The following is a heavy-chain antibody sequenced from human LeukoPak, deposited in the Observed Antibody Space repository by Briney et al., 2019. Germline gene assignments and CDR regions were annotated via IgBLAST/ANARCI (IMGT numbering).Heavy chain of an antibody. V-gene: IGHV3-7*04. CDR3: ARGDHDYSNQIYYGLDV. Sequence: PGGSLRLSCAASGFTFSSYWMSWVRQAPGKGLEWVASIEEDGSEKYYVDSVKGRCTISRDSAKNTLYLQMNSLRVEDTAVYYCARGDHDYSNQIYYGLDVWGQGTTVTVSS. J-gene: IGHJ6*02. CDR1: GFTFSSYW. CDR2: IEEDGSEK. D-gene: IGHD4-11*01.